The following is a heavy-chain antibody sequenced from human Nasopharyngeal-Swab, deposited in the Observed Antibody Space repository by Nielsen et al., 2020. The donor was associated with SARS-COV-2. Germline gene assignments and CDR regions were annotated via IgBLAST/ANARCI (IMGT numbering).Heavy chain of an antibody. CDR2: IGDKDHNYAT. V-gene: IGHV3-73*01. Sequence: GESLKISCAASGFIFSGSAMHWVHQASGKGPEWVGRIGDKDHNYATTYGAAVKGRFTISRDDSKNTAFLQMDSLKTEDTALYYCTTDYYFDYWGQGTLVTVSS. J-gene: IGHJ4*02. CDR3: TTDYYFDY. CDR1: GFIFSGSA.